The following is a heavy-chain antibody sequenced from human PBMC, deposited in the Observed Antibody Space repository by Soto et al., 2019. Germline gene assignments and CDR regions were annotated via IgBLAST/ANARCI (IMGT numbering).Heavy chain of an antibody. CDR1: GGFVSSGSYY. CDR2: MSHSGGT. J-gene: IGHJ3*02. Sequence: QVQLQQWGAGLLKPSETLSLTCAVYGGFVSSGSYYWSWIRQPPGKGLEWIGEMSHSGGTHFNPSFKSRVTISVDTSKSQFSLRMSSVTAADTALYYCARVERGTVTTVVDAFDIWGPGKMGTVSS. D-gene: IGHD1-1*01. CDR3: ARVERGTVTTVVDAFDI. V-gene: IGHV4-34*01.